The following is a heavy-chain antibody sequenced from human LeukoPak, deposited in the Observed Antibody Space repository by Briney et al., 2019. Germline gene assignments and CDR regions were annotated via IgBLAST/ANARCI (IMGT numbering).Heavy chain of an antibody. CDR2: MNPNSGNT. Sequence: GASVKVSCKASGYTFTSYDINWVRQATGQGLEWMGWMNPNSGNTGYAQKFQGRVTMTRNTSISTAYMELSSLRSDDTAVYYCARAPRYYDSSGYYSRAWGQGTLVTVSS. CDR3: ARAPRYYDSSGYYSRA. V-gene: IGHV1-8*01. CDR1: GYTFTSYD. J-gene: IGHJ5*02. D-gene: IGHD3-22*01.